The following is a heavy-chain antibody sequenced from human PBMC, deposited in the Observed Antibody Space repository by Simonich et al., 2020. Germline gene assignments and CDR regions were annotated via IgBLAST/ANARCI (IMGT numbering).Heavy chain of an antibody. CDR2: IYYSGRT. CDR3: ARHAGFAFDI. D-gene: IGHD6-13*01. CDR1: GGSISRSGYY. J-gene: IGHJ3*02. V-gene: IGHV4-39*01. Sequence: QLQLQESGPGLVKPSETLSLTCTVSGGSISRSGYYWGWIRQPPGKGLEWIGGIYYSGRTHNNPSIKSRVTISVDTAKNQFSLKLSSVTAADTAVYYCARHAGFAFDIWGQGTMVTVSS.